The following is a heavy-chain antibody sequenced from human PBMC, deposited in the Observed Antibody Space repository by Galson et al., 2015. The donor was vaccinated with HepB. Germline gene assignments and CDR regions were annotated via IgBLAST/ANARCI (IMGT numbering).Heavy chain of an antibody. V-gene: IGHV3-21*01. CDR1: GFTFSDYS. J-gene: IGHJ4*02. D-gene: IGHD5/OR15-5a*01. CDR2: ISSNSTYM. CDR3: ARGPGLEFDY. Sequence: SLRLSCAASGFTFSDYSMNWVRQAPGKGLEWVSSISSNSTYMYYADSVRGRFTISRDNAKNSVYLQMNSLRAEDTAVYYCARGPGLEFDYWGQGTLVTVSS.